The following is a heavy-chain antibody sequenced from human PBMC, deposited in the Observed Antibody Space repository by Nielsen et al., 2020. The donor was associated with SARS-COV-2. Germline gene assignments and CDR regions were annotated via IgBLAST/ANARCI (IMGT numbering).Heavy chain of an antibody. CDR2: IWYDGSNK. V-gene: IGHV3-33*01. CDR1: GFTFSSYG. J-gene: IGHJ6*02. CDR3: ARERMDTEGNYYYYGMDV. Sequence: SCAASGFTFSSYGMHWVRQAPGKGLEWVAVIWYDGSNKYYAASVKGRFTISRDNSKNTLYLQMNSLRAEDTAVYYCARERMDTEGNYYYYGMDVWGQGTTVTVSS. D-gene: IGHD5-18*01.